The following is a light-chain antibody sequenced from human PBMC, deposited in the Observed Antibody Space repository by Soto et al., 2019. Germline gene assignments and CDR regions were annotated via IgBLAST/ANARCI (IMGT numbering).Light chain of an antibody. CDR3: QTWGTGIHVV. CDR1: SGQRNYA. J-gene: IGLJ2*01. Sequence: QPVLTQSPSASASLGASVKLTCTLNSGQRNYAIAWHQQQPGKGPRFLMKVNNDGSHTKGDGIPDRFSGSSSGTEHYLTISSLQSEDEADYYCQTWGTGIHVVFGGGTKVTVL. CDR2: VNNDGSH. V-gene: IGLV4-69*01.